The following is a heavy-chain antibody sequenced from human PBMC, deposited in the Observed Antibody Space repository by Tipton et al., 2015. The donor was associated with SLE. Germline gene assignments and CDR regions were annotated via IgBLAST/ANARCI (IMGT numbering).Heavy chain of an antibody. J-gene: IGHJ3*02. Sequence: TLSLTCTVSGGSISSGSYYWSWIRQPAGKGLEWIGRIYTSGSTHYNPSLKSRVTISVDTSQNQFSLKLSSVTAADTAVYYCARGIDAFDIWGQGTMVTVSS. CDR3: ARGIDAFDI. CDR1: GGSISSGSYY. V-gene: IGHV4-61*02. CDR2: IYTSGST.